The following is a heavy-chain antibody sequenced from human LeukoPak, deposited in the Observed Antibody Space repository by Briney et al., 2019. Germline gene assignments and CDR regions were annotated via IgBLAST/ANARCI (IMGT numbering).Heavy chain of an antibody. CDR2: IYPGDSDT. Sequence: GESLKISCKGSGYSFTSYWIGWVRQMPGKGLEWMGIIYPGDSDTRYSPSFQGQVTISDDKSISTAYLQWSSLKASDTARYYCARLGITIFGVVKENGINWFDPWGQGTLVTVSS. CDR3: ARLGITIFGVVKENGINWFDP. J-gene: IGHJ5*02. V-gene: IGHV5-51*01. CDR1: GYSFTSYW. D-gene: IGHD3-3*01.